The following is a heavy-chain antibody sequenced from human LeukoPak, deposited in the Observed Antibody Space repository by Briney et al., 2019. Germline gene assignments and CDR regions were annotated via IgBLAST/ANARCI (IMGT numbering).Heavy chain of an antibody. CDR2: INWNGGST. CDR1: GFAFDDYG. J-gene: IGHJ4*02. V-gene: IGHV3-20*04. D-gene: IGHD6-13*01. Sequence: GGSLRLSCAASGFAFDDYGMSWVRQAPGKGLEWVSGINWNGGSTGYADSVKGRFTISRDNAKNSLYLQMNSLGAEDTALYYCARDTGIAAAGTVYWGQGTLVTVSS. CDR3: ARDTGIAAAGTVY.